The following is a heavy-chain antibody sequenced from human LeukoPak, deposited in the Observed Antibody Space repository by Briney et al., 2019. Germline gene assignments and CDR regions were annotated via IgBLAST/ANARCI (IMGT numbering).Heavy chain of an antibody. V-gene: IGHV1-2*02. CDR1: GYTFTGYY. J-gene: IGHJ4*02. CDR3: AREILYDSSGYYYY. D-gene: IGHD3-22*01. Sequence: ASVKVSCKASGYTFTGYYMHWVRQAPGQGLEWMGWINPNSGGTNYAQKFQGRVTMTRDTSISTAYMELSRLRSDDTAVYYCAREILYDSSGYYYYWGQGTLVTVSS. CDR2: INPNSGGT.